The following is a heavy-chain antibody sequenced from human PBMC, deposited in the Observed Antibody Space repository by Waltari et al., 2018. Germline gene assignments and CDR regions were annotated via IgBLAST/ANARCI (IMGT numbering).Heavy chain of an antibody. V-gene: IGHV3-7*01. D-gene: IGHD4-17*01. J-gene: IGHJ4*02. CDR2: IRPNGQEQ. CDR3: ASVNGETQYRALH. Sequence: MNGVRQAPGKGLEWVANIRPNGQEQKYVDSVKGLFTVSRDNAKNALYLQMNSLRPEDTAIYYCASVNGETQYRALHWGQGTLVTVSS.